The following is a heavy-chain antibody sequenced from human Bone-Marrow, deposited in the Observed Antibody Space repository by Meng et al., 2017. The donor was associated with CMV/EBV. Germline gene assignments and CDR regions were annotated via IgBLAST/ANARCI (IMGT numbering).Heavy chain of an antibody. CDR1: GGSFSGYY. J-gene: IGHJ3*02. CDR2: INHSGST. V-gene: IGHV4-34*01. Sequence: SETLSLTCAVYGGSFSGYYWSWIRQPPGKGLEWIGEINHSGSTNYNPSLKSRVTISVDTSKNQFSLKLSSVTAADTAVYYCAVSSGWYGDAFYIWGQGTMVTVSS. CDR3: AVSSGWYGDAFYI. D-gene: IGHD6-19*01.